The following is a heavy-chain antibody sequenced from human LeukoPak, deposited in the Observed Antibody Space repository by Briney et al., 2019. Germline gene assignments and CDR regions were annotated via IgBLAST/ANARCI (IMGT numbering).Heavy chain of an antibody. CDR1: GGSISSGGYG. V-gene: IGHV4-31*03. Sequence: SQTLSLTCTVSGGSISSGGYGWGWLRQQPGKGLEWIGYMDYSGSTYYHRSLKSRVPISVDTSKNQFSLKLSSVTAADTAVYYCASVRRDGYNRYFDYWGQGTLVTVSS. CDR2: MDYSGST. CDR3: ASVRRDGYNRYFDY. D-gene: IGHD5-24*01. J-gene: IGHJ4*02.